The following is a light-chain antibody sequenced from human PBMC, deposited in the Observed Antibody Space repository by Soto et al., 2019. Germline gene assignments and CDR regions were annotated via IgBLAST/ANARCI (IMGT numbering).Light chain of an antibody. V-gene: IGKV1-8*01. CDR3: QQYYSYPLT. Sequence: AIRMTQSPSSPSASTGDRVTIACRASQGISSYLAWYQQKPGKAPKLLIYAASTLQSGVLSRFSGSGSGTDFTLTISCLQSEDFATYYCQQYYSYPLTFGQGTRLEIK. CDR2: AAS. J-gene: IGKJ5*01. CDR1: QGISSY.